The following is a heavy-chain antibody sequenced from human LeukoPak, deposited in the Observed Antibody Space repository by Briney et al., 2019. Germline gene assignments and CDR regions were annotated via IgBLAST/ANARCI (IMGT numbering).Heavy chain of an antibody. CDR3: TRGEGYYGSGESNGMDV. CDR2: IYSDDTK. J-gene: IGHJ6*02. V-gene: IGHV3-66*01. CDR1: GFTVSKNY. D-gene: IGHD3-10*01. Sequence: GGSLRLSCAASGFTVSKNYMNWVRQTPGKGLEWVSVIYSDDTKYYADSVRGRFTISRDSSQNTMFLQMICLRAEDTATYYCTRGEGYYGSGESNGMDVWGQGTTVTVSS.